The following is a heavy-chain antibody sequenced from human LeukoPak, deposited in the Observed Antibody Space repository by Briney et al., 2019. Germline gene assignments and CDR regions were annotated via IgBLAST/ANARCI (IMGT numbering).Heavy chain of an antibody. D-gene: IGHD6-13*01. CDR2: INHSGST. Sequence: SEPLSLTCAVYGGSFRGYYWSWIRQPPGKGLEWIGEINHSGSTNYNPSRKSRVTIPVDPSKNQFSLKLSSVPAADTAVYYCARVSAIAAAGRTDDYWYFDLWGRGTLVTVSS. J-gene: IGHJ2*01. CDR1: GGSFRGYY. V-gene: IGHV4-34*01. CDR3: ARVSAIAAAGRTDDYWYFDL.